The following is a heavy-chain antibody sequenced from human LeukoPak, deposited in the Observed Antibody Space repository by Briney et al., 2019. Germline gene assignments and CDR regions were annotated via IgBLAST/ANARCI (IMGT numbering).Heavy chain of an antibody. V-gene: IGHV4-34*01. Sequence: PSETLSLTCAVYGGSFSGYYWSWIRQPPGRGLEWIGEVDHSGNTNYTPSVKTRVTISLDTSKTQFSLKLTPVTAADTAVYYCARDSPGYSSGWYDPFGQGTLVTVTS. J-gene: IGHJ5*02. CDR2: VDHSGNT. D-gene: IGHD6-19*01. CDR3: ARDSPGYSSGWYDP. CDR1: GGSFSGYY.